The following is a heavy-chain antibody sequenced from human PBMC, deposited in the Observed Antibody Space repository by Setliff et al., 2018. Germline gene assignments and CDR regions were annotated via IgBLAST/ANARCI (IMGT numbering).Heavy chain of an antibody. V-gene: IGHV4-61*02. CDR1: GGSISGGGYY. CDR3: ARDDYDSGGYYYGSFDV. Sequence: SETLSLTCSVSGGSISGGGYYWNWIRQPAGKGLEWIGRIFSGGSTTHYNPSLKSRLSMSIDTSKSQFSLRLSSVTAADTAVYYCARDDYDSGGYYYGSFDVWGQGTLVTVAS. CDR2: IFSGGST. J-gene: IGHJ3*01. D-gene: IGHD3-22*01.